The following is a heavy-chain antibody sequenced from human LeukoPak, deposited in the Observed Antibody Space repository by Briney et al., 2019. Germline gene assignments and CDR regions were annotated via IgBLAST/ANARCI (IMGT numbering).Heavy chain of an antibody. D-gene: IGHD5-12*01. CDR3: ARGLRGYSGYDIDY. J-gene: IGHJ4*02. V-gene: IGHV3-30-3*01. CDR2: ISYDEYNK. CDR1: GFTFSSYA. Sequence: GGSLRLSCAASGFTFSSYAMSWVRQAPGKGLEWVAVISYDEYNKYYADSVKGRFTISRDNSKNTLYLHLNSLRAEDTAVFYCARGLRGYSGYDIDYWGQGTLVTVSS.